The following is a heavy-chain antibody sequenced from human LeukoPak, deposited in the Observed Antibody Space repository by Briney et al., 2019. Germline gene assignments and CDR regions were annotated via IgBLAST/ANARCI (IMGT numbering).Heavy chain of an antibody. CDR1: GYTFTSYG. CDR3: ARDYVSVSYYYDSSGYYYEDY. Sequence: ASVKVSCKASGYTFTSYGISWVRQAPGQGLEWMGWISAYNGNTNYAQKLQGRVTMTTVTSTSTAYMELRSLRSDDTAVYYCARDYVSVSYYYDSSGYYYEDYWGQGTLVTVSS. J-gene: IGHJ4*02. D-gene: IGHD3-22*01. V-gene: IGHV1-18*01. CDR2: ISAYNGNT.